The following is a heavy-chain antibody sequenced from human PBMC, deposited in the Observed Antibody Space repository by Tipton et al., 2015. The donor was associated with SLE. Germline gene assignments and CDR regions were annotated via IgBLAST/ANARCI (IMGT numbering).Heavy chain of an antibody. J-gene: IGHJ4*02. CDR2: IYYSGST. Sequence: TLSLTCTVSGGSISSSSYYWGWIRQPPGKGLEWIGSIYYSGSTYYNPSLKSRVTISVDTSKNQFSLKLSSVTAADTVVYYCARQSTGYFDYWGQGTLVTVSS. CDR3: ARQSTGYFDY. D-gene: IGHD1-1*01. CDR1: GGSISSSSYY. V-gene: IGHV4-39*01.